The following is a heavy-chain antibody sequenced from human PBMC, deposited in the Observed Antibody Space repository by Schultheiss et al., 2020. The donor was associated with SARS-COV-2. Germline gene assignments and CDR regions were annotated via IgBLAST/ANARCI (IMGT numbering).Heavy chain of an antibody. Sequence: ASVKVSCKASASTFTGYYIHWVRQAPGQGLEWMGRINPNSGGTNYAQKLQGRVTMTTDTSTSTAYMELRSLRSDDTAVYYCAREVPAAIIYYGMDVWGQGTTVTVSS. J-gene: IGHJ6*02. V-gene: IGHV1-2*06. CDR3: AREVPAAIIYYGMDV. CDR2: INPNSGGT. CDR1: ASTFTGYY. D-gene: IGHD2-2*02.